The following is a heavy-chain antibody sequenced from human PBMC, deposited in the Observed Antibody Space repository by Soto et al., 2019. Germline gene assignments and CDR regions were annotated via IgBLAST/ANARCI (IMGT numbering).Heavy chain of an antibody. V-gene: IGHV1-18*01. CDR3: ARGGYYGSGSYGMDV. CDR1: GYTFNNYG. J-gene: IGHJ6*02. D-gene: IGHD3-10*01. CDR2: ISEYNGNT. Sequence: QVQLVQSGAEVKKPGASVKVSCKTSGYTFNNYGISWVRQAPGQGLEWMGWISEYNGNTNYPQKFQGRVTMTTDISKKTVYIVLTSLRSGDTAVYYCARGGYYGSGSYGMDVWGRGTTVSVSS.